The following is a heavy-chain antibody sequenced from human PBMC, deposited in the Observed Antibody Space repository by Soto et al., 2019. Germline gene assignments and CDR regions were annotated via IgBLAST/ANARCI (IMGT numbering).Heavy chain of an antibody. CDR3: ARDSTQHSSGWYGNYYYYYYGMDV. Sequence: ASVKVSCEASGYSFTGYDINWVRQATGQGLEWMGWMNPHSGNTNYAQKLQGRVTMTTDTSTSTAYMELRSLRSDDTAVYYCARDSTQHSSGWYGNYYYYYYGMDVWGQGTTVTVSS. J-gene: IGHJ6*02. CDR1: GYSFTGYD. CDR2: MNPHSGNT. D-gene: IGHD6-19*01. V-gene: IGHV1-18*01.